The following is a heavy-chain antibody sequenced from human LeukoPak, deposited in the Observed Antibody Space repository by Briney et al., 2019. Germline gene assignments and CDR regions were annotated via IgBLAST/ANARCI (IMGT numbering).Heavy chain of an antibody. CDR2: TYFRSKWYS. Sequence: SQTLSLTCAISGDSVSSNSAAWNWIRQSPSRGLEWLGRTYFRSKWYSDYAVSVKSRITLNPDTSKSQFSLQLNSVTPEDTAVYYCARARAAANLYFDYWGQGTLVTVSS. CDR3: ARARAAANLYFDY. CDR1: GDSVSSNSAA. J-gene: IGHJ4*02. D-gene: IGHD6-13*01. V-gene: IGHV6-1*01.